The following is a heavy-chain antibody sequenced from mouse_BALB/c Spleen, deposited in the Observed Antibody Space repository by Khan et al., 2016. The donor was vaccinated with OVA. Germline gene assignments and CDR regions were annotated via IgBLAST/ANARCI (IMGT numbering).Heavy chain of an antibody. J-gene: IGHJ2*01. D-gene: IGHD1-1*01. V-gene: IGHV3-2*02. Sequence: EVQLQESGPGLGKPSQSLPPTCTVTGYSITPVFAWNWFRQFPGKKLEWMGFLGSSGKTKYNPSIKSRISITRDTSKNPFFLQLKSVTTEDTARYYCARVYGGDFDYWGQGTTLTVSS. CDR3: ARVYGGDFDY. CDR2: LGSSGKT. CDR1: GYSITPVFA.